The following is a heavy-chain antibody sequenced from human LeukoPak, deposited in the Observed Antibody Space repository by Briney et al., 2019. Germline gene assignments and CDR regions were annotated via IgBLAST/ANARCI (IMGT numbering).Heavy chain of an antibody. CDR2: IRYDGSNK. Sequence: GGSLRLSCAASGFTFSSYGMHWVRQAPGKGLEWVAFIRYDGSNKYYADSVKGRFTISRDNSKNTLYLQMNSLRAEDTAVYYCAKDWYYYDSSGLDYWGQGTLVTVSS. J-gene: IGHJ4*02. CDR1: GFTFSSYG. V-gene: IGHV3-30*02. D-gene: IGHD3-22*01. CDR3: AKDWYYYDSSGLDY.